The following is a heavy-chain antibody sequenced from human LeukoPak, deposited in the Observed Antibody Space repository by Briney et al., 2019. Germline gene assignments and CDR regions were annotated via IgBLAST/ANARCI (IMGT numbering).Heavy chain of an antibody. Sequence: RASVKVSCKASGGTFSSYAISWVRQATGQGLEWMGWMNPNSGNTGLAQKFQGRVTLTRDTSLSTAYMELSNLRSDDTAVYYCARDEVVAAPNYFGMVVWGQGTTVSVSS. J-gene: IGHJ6*02. CDR1: GGTFSSYA. CDR3: ARDEVVAAPNYFGMVV. V-gene: IGHV1-8*02. CDR2: MNPNSGNT. D-gene: IGHD2-15*01.